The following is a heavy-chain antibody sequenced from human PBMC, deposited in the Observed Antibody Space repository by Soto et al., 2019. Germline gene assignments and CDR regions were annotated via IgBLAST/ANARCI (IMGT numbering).Heavy chain of an antibody. CDR1: GFTFSSYD. J-gene: IGHJ3*02. Sequence: GGSLRLSCAAPGFTFSSYDMHWVRQATGKGLEWVSAIGTAGDTYYPGSVKGRLTISRENAKNSLYLQMNSLRAGDTAVYYCARDSLVTGAFDIWGQGTMVTVSS. D-gene: IGHD2-21*02. V-gene: IGHV3-13*01. CDR3: ARDSLVTGAFDI. CDR2: IGTAGDT.